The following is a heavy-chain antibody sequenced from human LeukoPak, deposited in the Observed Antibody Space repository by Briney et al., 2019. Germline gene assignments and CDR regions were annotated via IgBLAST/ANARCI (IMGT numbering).Heavy chain of an antibody. CDR2: INSDGSTT. J-gene: IGHJ3*02. CDR3: ARIRESLGLGAFDI. Sequence: GGSLRLSCAASGFSFSNYWICWVRQAPGKGLVCVSRINSDGSTTTYADSVKGRFTISRDNAKNTLYLQMNSLRAEDSALYYCARIRESLGLGAFDIWGEGTMVTVSS. CDR1: GFSFSNYW. D-gene: IGHD7-27*01. V-gene: IGHV3-74*03.